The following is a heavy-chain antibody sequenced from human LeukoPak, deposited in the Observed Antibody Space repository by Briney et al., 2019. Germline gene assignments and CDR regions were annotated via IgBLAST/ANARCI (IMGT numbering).Heavy chain of an antibody. CDR1: GYTFTSYD. CDR2: MNPNSGNT. D-gene: IGHD6-13*01. V-gene: IGHV1-8*01. Sequence: GASVRVSCKASGYTFTSYDINWVRQATGQGLEWMGWMNPNSGNTGYAQKFQDRVTMTRNTSISTAYMELSSLRSEDTAVYYCARARSSSWYSSYYYYGMDVWGQGTTVTVSS. J-gene: IGHJ6*02. CDR3: ARARSSSWYSSYYYYGMDV.